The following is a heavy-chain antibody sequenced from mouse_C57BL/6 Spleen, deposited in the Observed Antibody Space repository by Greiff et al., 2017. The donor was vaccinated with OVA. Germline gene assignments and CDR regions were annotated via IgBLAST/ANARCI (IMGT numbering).Heavy chain of an antibody. CDR2: IDPENGDT. Sequence: EVQLQQSGAELVRPGASVKLSCTASGFTIKDDYMHWVKQRPEQGLEWIGWIDPENGDTDYASKFQGKATITADTASNTAYLQLSSLTSEDTAVYYCTTWDCCGSSYRGYFGVWGTGTTVTVSS. J-gene: IGHJ1*03. D-gene: IGHD1-1*01. CDR3: TTWDCCGSSYRGYFGV. V-gene: IGHV14-4*01. CDR1: GFTIKDDY.